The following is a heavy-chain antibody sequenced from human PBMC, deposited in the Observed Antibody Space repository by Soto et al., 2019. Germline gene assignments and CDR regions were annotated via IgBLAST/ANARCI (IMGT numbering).Heavy chain of an antibody. CDR3: ARGIIAAAGTCGMDV. CDR2: IYYSGST. D-gene: IGHD6-13*01. V-gene: IGHV4-59*01. J-gene: IGHJ6*02. CDR1: GGSISSYY. Sequence: SETLSLTCTVSGGSISSYYWSWIRQPPGKGLEWIGYIYYSGSTNYSPSLKSRVTISVDTSKNQFSLKLSSVTAADTAVYYCARGIIAAAGTCGMDVWGQGTTVTVSS.